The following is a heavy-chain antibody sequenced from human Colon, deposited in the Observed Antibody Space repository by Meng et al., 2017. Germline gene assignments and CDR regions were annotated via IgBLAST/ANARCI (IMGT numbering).Heavy chain of an antibody. V-gene: IGHV4-34*01. J-gene: IGHJ5*02. D-gene: IGHD6-19*01. CDR1: GGCFSCYY. CDR2: INHSGST. CDR3: ARERLSSGWYGGRWFDP. Sequence: QAQLQQGGAGLLKPSGTLSLTFAVYGGCFSCYYWSWIRQPPGQGLEWIGEINHSGSTNYNPSLKSRVTISVDTSKNQFSLMLSSVTAADTAVYYCARERLSSGWYGGRWFDPWGQGTLVTVSS.